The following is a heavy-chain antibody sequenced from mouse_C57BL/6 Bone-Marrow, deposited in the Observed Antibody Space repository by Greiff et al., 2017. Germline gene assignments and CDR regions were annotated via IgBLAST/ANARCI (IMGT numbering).Heavy chain of an antibody. CDR2: IYPGSGNT. V-gene: IGHV1-76*01. CDR3: ARWLLLDY. D-gene: IGHD2-3*01. CDR1: GYTFTDYY. J-gene: IGHJ2*01. Sequence: VQLQQSGAELVRPGASVKLSCKASGYTFTDYYINWVKQRPGQGLEWIARIYPGSGNTYYNEKFKGKATLTADKSSSTAYMQLSSLTSEDSAVYFCARWLLLDYWGQGTTLTVSS.